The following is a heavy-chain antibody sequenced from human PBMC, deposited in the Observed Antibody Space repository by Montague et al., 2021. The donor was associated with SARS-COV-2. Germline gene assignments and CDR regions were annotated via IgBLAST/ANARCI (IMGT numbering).Heavy chain of an antibody. J-gene: IGHJ6*02. Sequence: SETLSLTCTVSGGSISSYNWSWIRQPPGKGLECIGYIYYSGNTNYNPSLKSRVTISVDASKSQFSLKLGSVTAADTAVYYCAGLQGDGSLYGMDVWGQGTTVTISS. CDR2: IYYSGNT. CDR3: AGLQGDGSLYGMDV. V-gene: IGHV4-59*01. D-gene: IGHD5-24*01. CDR1: GGSISSYN.